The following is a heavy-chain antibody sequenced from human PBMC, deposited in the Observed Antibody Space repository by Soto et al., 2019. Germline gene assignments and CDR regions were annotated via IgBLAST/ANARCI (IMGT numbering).Heavy chain of an antibody. CDR2: ISAYNGNT. V-gene: IGHV1-18*01. J-gene: IGHJ6*02. CDR1: GYTFTSYG. CDR3: ARGGMRWLHFPLDYYYGMDV. D-gene: IGHD5-12*01. Sequence: ASVKVSCKASGYTFTSYGISWVRQAPGQGLEWMGWISAYNGNTNYAQKLQGRVTMTTDTSTSTAYMELRSLRSDDTAVYYCARGGMRWLHFPLDYYYGMDVWGQGTTVTVSS.